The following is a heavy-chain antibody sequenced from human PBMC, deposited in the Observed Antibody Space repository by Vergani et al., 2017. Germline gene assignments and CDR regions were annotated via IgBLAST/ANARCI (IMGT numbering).Heavy chain of an antibody. D-gene: IGHD6-19*01. J-gene: IGHJ4*02. Sequence: QVQLVQSGAEVKKPGASVRVSCKASGFTFTSYHIHWVRQAPGQGLEWMGWINPNSGGTNYAQKFQGRVTMTRDTSISTAYMELSRLRSDDTAVYYCARGQWLPTLSFDYWGQGTLVTVSS. CDR2: INPNSGGT. CDR3: ARGQWLPTLSFDY. CDR1: GFTFTSYH. V-gene: IGHV1-2*02.